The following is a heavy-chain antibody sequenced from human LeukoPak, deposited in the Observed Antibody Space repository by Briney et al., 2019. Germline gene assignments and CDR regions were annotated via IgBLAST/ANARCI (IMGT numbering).Heavy chain of an antibody. CDR2: ISGSGGST. Sequence: PGGSLRLSXATSGFTFSSYAISWVRQAPGKGLEWASAISGSGGSTYYADSVKGRFTISRDNSKNTLYLQMNSLRAEDTAVYYCAKTKLGYCSGGSCYSRHYRLDYWGQGTLVTVSS. CDR3: AKTKLGYCSGGSCYSRHYRLDY. CDR1: GFTFSSYA. D-gene: IGHD2-15*01. J-gene: IGHJ4*02. V-gene: IGHV3-23*01.